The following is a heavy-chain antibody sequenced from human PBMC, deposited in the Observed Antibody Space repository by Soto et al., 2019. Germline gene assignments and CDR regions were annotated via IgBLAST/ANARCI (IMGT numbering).Heavy chain of an antibody. D-gene: IGHD1-26*01. V-gene: IGHV3-74*01. CDR3: ARGGAMGVDY. J-gene: IGHJ4*02. CDR1: GFTFNNNW. CDR2: IDSYSTTT. Sequence: GSLRLSCTASGFTFNNNWMHWVRQAPGKGLVWVARIDSYSTTTNYADSVKGRFTISRDNAKNTVFLHLNSLTDEDTAVYYCARGGAMGVDYWGQGTLVTVSS.